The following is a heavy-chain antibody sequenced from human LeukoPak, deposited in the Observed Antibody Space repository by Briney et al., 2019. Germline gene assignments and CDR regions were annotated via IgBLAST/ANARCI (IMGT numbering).Heavy chain of an antibody. CDR3: ARAGRVRVTTQKKGAYYYYYYMDV. CDR2: MNPNSGNT. CDR1: GYTFTSYD. Sequence: GASVKVSCKASGYTFTSYDINWVRQATGQGLEWMGWMNPNSGNTGYAQKFQGRVTMTRNTSISTAYMELSSLRSEDTAVYYCARAGRVRVTTQKKGAYYYYYYMDVWGKGTTVTVSS. V-gene: IGHV1-8*01. J-gene: IGHJ6*03. D-gene: IGHD4-11*01.